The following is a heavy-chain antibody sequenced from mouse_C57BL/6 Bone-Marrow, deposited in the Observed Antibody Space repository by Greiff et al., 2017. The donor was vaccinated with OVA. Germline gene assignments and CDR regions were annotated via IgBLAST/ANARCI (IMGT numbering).Heavy chain of an antibody. CDR2: ISNGGGST. V-gene: IGHV5-12*01. D-gene: IGHD1-1*01. CDR3: ARTTVVALYWYFDV. Sequence: EVKLMESGGGLVQPGGSLKLSCAASGFTFSDYYMYWVRQTPEKRLEWVAYISNGGGSTYYPDTVKGRFTISRDNAKNTLYLQMSRLKSEDTAMYYCARTTVVALYWYFDVWGTGTTVTVSS. J-gene: IGHJ1*03. CDR1: GFTFSDYY.